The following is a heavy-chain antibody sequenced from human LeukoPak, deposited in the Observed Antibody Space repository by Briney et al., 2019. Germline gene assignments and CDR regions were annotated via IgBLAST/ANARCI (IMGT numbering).Heavy chain of an antibody. Sequence: SETLSLTCTVSGGSISGSISGTYWSWVRQPAGKGLEWIGRIHSSGTTKYNPSLKSRVTMSVDTSKNQLFLRLTSVTAADTALYYCARGSQNYYNPFDNWGQGTLVTVSS. CDR1: GGSISGSISGTY. D-gene: IGHD3-10*01. CDR3: ARGSQNYYNPFDN. J-gene: IGHJ4*02. CDR2: IHSSGTT. V-gene: IGHV4-4*07.